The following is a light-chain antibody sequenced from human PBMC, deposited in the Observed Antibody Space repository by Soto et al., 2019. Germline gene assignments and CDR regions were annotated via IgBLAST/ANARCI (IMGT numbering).Light chain of an antibody. CDR2: KAS. CDR1: QTISSW. Sequence: DIQMTRSPSTLSGSVGDRVTITCRASQTISSWLAWYQQKPGKAPKLLIYKASTLKSGVPSRFSGSGSGTEFTLTISSLQPDDFETYYCQHYNSYSEAFGQGTKVEIX. J-gene: IGKJ1*01. CDR3: QHYNSYSEA. V-gene: IGKV1-5*03.